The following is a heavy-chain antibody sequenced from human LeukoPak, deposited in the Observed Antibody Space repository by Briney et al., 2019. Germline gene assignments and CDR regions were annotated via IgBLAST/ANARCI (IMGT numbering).Heavy chain of an antibody. J-gene: IGHJ4*02. V-gene: IGHV4-30-4*01. CDR3: ARGVPHNWANYYFDY. CDR2: IYYSGST. D-gene: IGHD1-20*01. Sequence: SQTLSLTCTVSGGSISSGDYYWSWIRQPPGKGLEWIGYIYYSGSTYYNPSLKSRVTISVDTSKNQFSLKLSSVTAADTAVYYCARGVPHNWANYYFDYWGQGTLVTVSS. CDR1: GGSISSGDYY.